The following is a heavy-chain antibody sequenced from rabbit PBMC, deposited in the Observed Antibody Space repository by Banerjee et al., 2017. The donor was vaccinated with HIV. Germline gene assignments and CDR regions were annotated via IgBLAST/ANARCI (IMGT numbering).Heavy chain of an antibody. Sequence: QSLEESGGDLVKPGASLTLTCTASGFSFSSSYWIYWVRQAPGKGLEWIGYIYTGSASTYYANWAKGRFTIAKTSSTTVTLQMTSLTAADTATYFCARSLYVTYAGSAFDLWGPGTLVTVS. CDR3: ARSLYVTYAGSAFDL. CDR1: GFSFSSSYW. V-gene: IGHV1S40*01. D-gene: IGHD4-2*01. CDR2: IYTGSAST. J-gene: IGHJ4*01.